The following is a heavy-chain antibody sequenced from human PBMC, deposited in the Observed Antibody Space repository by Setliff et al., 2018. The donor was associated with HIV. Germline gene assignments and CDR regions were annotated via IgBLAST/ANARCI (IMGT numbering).Heavy chain of an antibody. J-gene: IGHJ3*02. CDR2: IYDSGNT. Sequence: PGGSLRLSCAASGFTFSGYWMSWIRQPPGKGLEWIAYIYDSGNTIYNPSLKSRVTMSVDTSKTQFSLKLRSVTAADTAVYYCARLAGKSILEWLSPDAFDIWGQGTMVTVSS. D-gene: IGHD3-3*01. V-gene: IGHV4-59*08. CDR3: ARLAGKSILEWLSPDAFDI. CDR1: GFTFSGYW.